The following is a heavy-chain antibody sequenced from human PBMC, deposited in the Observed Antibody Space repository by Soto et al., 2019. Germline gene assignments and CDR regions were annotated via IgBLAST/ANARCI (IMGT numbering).Heavy chain of an antibody. CDR2: MNPSAGST. D-gene: IGHD5-18*01. J-gene: IGHJ2*01. CDR3: ARAGGYSQGYFDL. Sequence: QVQLVQSGAEVKKPGASVKVSCKASGYTFTSYYMHWVRQAPGQGLEWMGIMNPSAGSTSYAQKFQGRVTMNRDTSTSTVYMELSSLRSEDTAVYYCARAGGYSQGYFDLWGRGTLVTVSS. V-gene: IGHV1-46*01. CDR1: GYTFTSYY.